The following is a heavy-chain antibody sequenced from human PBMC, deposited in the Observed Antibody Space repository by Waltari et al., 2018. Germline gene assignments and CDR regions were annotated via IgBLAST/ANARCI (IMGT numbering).Heavy chain of an antibody. Sequence: QLQLQESGPGLVKPSETVSLTCSVSGGSITSARHYWGWIRQPPGQGLVWIGTISYRGTTYNSPSLQSRVTISRDTSKNQLSLKLDSVTASDTAVYYCATYIGASVGTSSFDVWGQGTMVTVSS. CDR2: ISYRGTT. CDR1: GGSITSARHY. CDR3: ATYIGASVGTSSFDV. J-gene: IGHJ3*01. V-gene: IGHV4-39*01. D-gene: IGHD5-12*01.